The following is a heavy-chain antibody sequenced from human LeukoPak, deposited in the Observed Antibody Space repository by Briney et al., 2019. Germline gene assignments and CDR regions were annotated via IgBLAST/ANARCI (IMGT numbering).Heavy chain of an antibody. J-gene: IGHJ6*04. CDR1: GFTFSSYS. CDR2: ISSNSSYI. CDR3: ARANSGYDYYYYGMDV. Sequence: PGGSLRLSCAASGFTFSSYSMNWVRQAPGKGLEWVSSISSNSSYIYYADSVKGRFTISRDNAKNSLYLQMNSLRAEDTAVYYCARANSGYDYYYYGMDVWGKGTTVTVSS. V-gene: IGHV3-21*01. D-gene: IGHD5-12*01.